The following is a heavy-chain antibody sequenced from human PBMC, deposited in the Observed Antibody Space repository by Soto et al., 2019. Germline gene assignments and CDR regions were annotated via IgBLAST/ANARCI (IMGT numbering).Heavy chain of an antibody. CDR2: IYYSGST. V-gene: IGHV4-30-4*01. CDR3: ARDIVLVPFFFGYYGMDV. Sequence: PSETQSLTCTVSGGSISSGDCYWSWIRQPPGKGLEWIGYIYYSGSTYYNPSLKSRVTISVDTSKNQFSLKLSSVTAADTAVYYCARDIVLVPFFFGYYGMDVWGQGTTVTVSS. J-gene: IGHJ6*02. D-gene: IGHD2-2*01. CDR1: GGSISSGDCY.